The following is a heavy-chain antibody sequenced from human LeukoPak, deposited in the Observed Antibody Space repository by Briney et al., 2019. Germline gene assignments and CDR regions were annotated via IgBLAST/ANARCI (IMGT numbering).Heavy chain of an antibody. V-gene: IGHV1-2*02. CDR3: ASFDFWSGYSN. Sequence: ASVKVSCKASGYTFTSYAMHWVRQAPGQGLEWMGWINPNSGGTNYAQRFQGRVTMTRDTSISTAYMELSRLRSDDTAMYYCASFDFWSGYSNWGQGTLVTVSS. J-gene: IGHJ4*02. CDR2: INPNSGGT. D-gene: IGHD3-3*01. CDR1: GYTFTSYA.